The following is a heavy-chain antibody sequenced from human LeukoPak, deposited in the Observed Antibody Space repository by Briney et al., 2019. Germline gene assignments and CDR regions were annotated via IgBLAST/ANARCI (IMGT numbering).Heavy chain of an antibody. V-gene: IGHV3-23*01. CDR1: GFTFSNYA. CDR2: ISDTGGST. J-gene: IGHJ4*02. D-gene: IGHD3-16*02. CDR3: ARGVGIWGSYRTSPYFDY. Sequence: PGGSLRLSCAASGFTFSNYAMTWVRQAPGKGLEWVSSISDTGGSTYYADSVKGRFTISRDNSKNTLYLQMSSLRVGDTAVYYCARGVGIWGSYRTSPYFDYWGQGTLVTVSS.